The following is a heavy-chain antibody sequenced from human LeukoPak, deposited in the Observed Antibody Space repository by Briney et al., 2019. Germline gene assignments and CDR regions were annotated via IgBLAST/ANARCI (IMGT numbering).Heavy chain of an antibody. CDR3: ARADQYYDFWSGCPY. CDR1: GFTVSSNY. J-gene: IGHJ4*02. Sequence: PGGSLRLSCAASGFTVSSNYMSWVRQAPGKGLEWVAVISYDGSNKYYADSVKGRFTISRDNSKNTLYLQMNSLRAEDTAVYYCARADQYYDFWSGCPYWGQGTLVTVSS. D-gene: IGHD3-3*01. V-gene: IGHV3-30-3*01. CDR2: ISYDGSNK.